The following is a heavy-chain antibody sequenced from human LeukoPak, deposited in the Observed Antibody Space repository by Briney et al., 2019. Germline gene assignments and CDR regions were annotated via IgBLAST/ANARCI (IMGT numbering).Heavy chain of an antibody. CDR3: ARDGHFDY. J-gene: IGHJ4*02. CDR2: IRSSSSYI. CDR1: GFTFSSYT. V-gene: IGHV3-21*01. Sequence: GGSLRLSCAASGFTFSSYTMNWVRQAPGKGLEWVSSIRSSSSYIYHADSVKGRCTISRDNAKNSLYLQMNSLRAEDTAVYYCARDGHFDYWGQGTLVTVSS.